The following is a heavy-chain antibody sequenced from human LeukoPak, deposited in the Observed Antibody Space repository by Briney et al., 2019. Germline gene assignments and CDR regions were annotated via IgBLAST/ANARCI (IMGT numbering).Heavy chain of an antibody. Sequence: GGSLRLPCAASGFTFSNYWMHWVRQAPGKGLVWVSRINSDGINTSYADSVKGRFTISRDNAKNTLNLQMNSLRAEDTAVYYCARDLGQYYDTSDNWFDPWGQGTLVTVSS. CDR3: ARDLGQYYDTSDNWFDP. CDR1: GFTFSNYW. D-gene: IGHD3-22*01. V-gene: IGHV3-74*01. J-gene: IGHJ5*02. CDR2: INSDGINT.